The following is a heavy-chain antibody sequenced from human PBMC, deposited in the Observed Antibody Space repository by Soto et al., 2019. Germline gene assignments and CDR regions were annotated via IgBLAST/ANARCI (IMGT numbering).Heavy chain of an antibody. Sequence: QVQLVQSGAEVKKPGSSVKVSCKASGGTFSSYAISWVRQAPGQGLEWMGGIIPIFGTANYAQKFQGRVTITADQSTSQAYIVLSSLKSEDTAVDCCARAEQWLVFVFLGQGTLLTVSS. D-gene: IGHD6-19*01. V-gene: IGHV1-69*12. CDR3: ARAEQWLVFVF. CDR2: IIPIFGTA. J-gene: IGHJ4*02. CDR1: GGTFSSYA.